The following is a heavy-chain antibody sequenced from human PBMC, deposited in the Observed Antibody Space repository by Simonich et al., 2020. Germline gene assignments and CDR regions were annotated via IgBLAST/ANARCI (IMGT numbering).Heavy chain of an antibody. CDR1: GYSISSGYY. V-gene: IGHV4-38-2*01. CDR3: ARVGYSNYYYYGMDV. J-gene: IGHJ6*02. Sequence: QVQLQESGPGLAKPSETLSLTCAVSGYSISSGYYWGWIRQPPGKGLEWIGSIDHSGSTYYNPSPKGRVTISVDTSKNQFSLKLSSVTAADTAVYYCARVGYSNYYYYGMDVWGQGTTVTVSS. D-gene: IGHD6-13*01. CDR2: IDHSGST.